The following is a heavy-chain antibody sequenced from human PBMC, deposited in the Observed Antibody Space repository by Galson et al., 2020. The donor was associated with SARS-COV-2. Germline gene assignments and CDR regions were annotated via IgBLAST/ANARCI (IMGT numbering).Heavy chain of an antibody. D-gene: IGHD4-17*01. Sequence: SETLSLTCTVSGGSISSSSYYWGWIRQPPGKGLEWIGSIYYSGSTYYNPSLKSRVTISVDTSKNQFSLKLSSVTAADTAVYYCARHARDYGDYLGLRTHNDYWGQGTLVTVSS. V-gene: IGHV4-39*01. J-gene: IGHJ4*02. CDR2: IYYSGST. CDR1: GGSISSSSYY. CDR3: ARHARDYGDYLGLRTHNDY.